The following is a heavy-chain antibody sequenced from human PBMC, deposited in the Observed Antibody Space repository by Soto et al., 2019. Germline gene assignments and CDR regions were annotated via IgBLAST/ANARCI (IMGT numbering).Heavy chain of an antibody. J-gene: IGHJ3*02. V-gene: IGHV5-51*03. CDR3: ARPKTRHKLGYCSSTSCYAHALAFDI. CDR1: GYSFTSYW. D-gene: IGHD2-2*01. Sequence: EVQLVQSGAEVKKPGESLKISCKGSGYSFTSYWIGWVRQMPGKGLEWMGIIYPGDSDTRYSPSFQGQVTISADKSISPAYLQWSSLKASDTAMYYCARPKTRHKLGYCSSTSCYAHALAFDIWGQGTMVTVSS. CDR2: IYPGDSDT.